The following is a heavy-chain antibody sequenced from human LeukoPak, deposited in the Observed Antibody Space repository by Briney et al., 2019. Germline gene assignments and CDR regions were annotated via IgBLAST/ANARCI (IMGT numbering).Heavy chain of an antibody. CDR3: AKRGDYDSSGYYLDY. CDR2: XXGSGGST. D-gene: IGHD3-22*01. CDR1: GFTFSSYA. V-gene: IGHV3-23*01. Sequence: LSCXXSGFTFSSYAMSWVRQAPGKGLEWVSXXXGSGGSTYYADSVKGRFTISRDNSKNTLYLQMNSLRAEDTAVYYCAKRGDYDSSGYYLDYWGQGTLVTVSS. J-gene: IGHJ4*02.